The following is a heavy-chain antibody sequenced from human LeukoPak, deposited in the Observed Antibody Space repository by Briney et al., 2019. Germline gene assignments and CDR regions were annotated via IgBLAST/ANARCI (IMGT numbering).Heavy chain of an antibody. V-gene: IGHV4-34*01. CDR2: INHSGST. CDR1: GGSFSGYY. D-gene: IGHD3-16*01. Sequence: SGTLSLTCAVYGGSFSGYYWSWIRQPPGKGLEWIGEINHSGSTNYNPSLKSRVTISVDTSKNQFSLKLSSVTAADTAVYYCATGIVWVLDYWGQGTLVTVSS. CDR3: ATGIVWVLDY. J-gene: IGHJ4*02.